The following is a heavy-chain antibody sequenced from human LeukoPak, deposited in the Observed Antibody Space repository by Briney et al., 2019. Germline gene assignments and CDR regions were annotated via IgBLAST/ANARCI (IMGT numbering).Heavy chain of an antibody. Sequence: SETLSLTCTVSGGSISSYYWSWIRQPPGKGLEWIGYIYYSGSTNYNPSLKSRVTISLDTSKNQFSLKLTSVTAADTAVYYCARGHDFWSGYYPLLEVFDIWGQGTMVTVSS. CDR1: GGSISSYY. CDR2: IYYSGST. J-gene: IGHJ3*02. CDR3: ARGHDFWSGYYPLLEVFDI. V-gene: IGHV4-59*01. D-gene: IGHD3-3*01.